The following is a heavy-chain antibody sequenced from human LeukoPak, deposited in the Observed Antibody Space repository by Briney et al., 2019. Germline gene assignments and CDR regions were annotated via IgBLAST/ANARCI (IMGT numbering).Heavy chain of an antibody. J-gene: IGHJ6*02. V-gene: IGHV3-7*04. CDR1: GLTFSRDW. Sequence: GGSLRLSCEGFGLTFSRDWMSWVRQAPGKGLEWVATIKQDGSKKYYVDSVKGRFTISRDNAKNSLYLQMNSLRAEDTAVYSCGRAMDVWGQGTTVTVSS. CDR2: IKQDGSKK. CDR3: GRAMDV.